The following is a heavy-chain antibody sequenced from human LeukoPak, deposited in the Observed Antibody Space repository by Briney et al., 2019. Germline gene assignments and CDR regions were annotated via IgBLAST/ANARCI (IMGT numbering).Heavy chain of an antibody. CDR2: INHSGST. J-gene: IGHJ4*02. D-gene: IGHD1-26*01. CDR3: ARARGSYYYFDY. Sequence: SETLSLTCTVYGGSFSGYYWSWIRQPPGQGLEWVGEINHSGSTNYNPSLKSRVTISVDTSKNQFSLKLSSVTAADTAVYYCARARGSYYYFDYWGQGTLVTVSS. V-gene: IGHV4-34*01. CDR1: GGSFSGYY.